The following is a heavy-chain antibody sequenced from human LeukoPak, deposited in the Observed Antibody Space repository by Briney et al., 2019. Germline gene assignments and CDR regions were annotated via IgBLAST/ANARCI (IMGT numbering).Heavy chain of an antibody. Sequence: GGSLRLSCAASGFTFSNAWMSWVRQAPGKGLEWVAFIRYDGSNKYYADSVKGRFTISRDNSKNTLYLQMNSLRAEDTAVYYCAKGRSVDIVATTFDYWGQGTLVTVSS. CDR2: IRYDGSNK. J-gene: IGHJ4*02. CDR1: GFTFSNAW. V-gene: IGHV3-30*02. CDR3: AKGRSVDIVATTFDY. D-gene: IGHD5-12*01.